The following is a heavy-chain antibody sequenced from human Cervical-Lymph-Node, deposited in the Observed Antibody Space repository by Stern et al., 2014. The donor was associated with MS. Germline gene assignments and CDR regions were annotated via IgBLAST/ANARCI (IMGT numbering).Heavy chain of an antibody. V-gene: IGHV2-5*02. J-gene: IGHJ4*02. CDR3: IHPKKDHYDSRAYHYAYSDF. CDR2: IYLEADK. CDR1: GFSLSTSGVG. Sequence: QVTLKESGPTLVKPTQTLTLTCTFSGFSLSTSGVGVGWIRQPPGKALERLAVIYLEADKRYSPSLKSRLTITKDTSKNQVVLTLTNMDPADTATYYCIHPKKDHYDSRAYHYAYSDFWGPGTLVTVSS. D-gene: IGHD3-22*01.